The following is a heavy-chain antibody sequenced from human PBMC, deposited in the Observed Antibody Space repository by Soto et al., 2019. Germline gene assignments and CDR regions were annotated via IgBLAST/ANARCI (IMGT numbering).Heavy chain of an antibody. CDR3: ARGGPWKVYDFWTAYSFDI. D-gene: IGHD3-3*01. CDR1: GFTVSSNY. J-gene: IGHJ3*02. Sequence: EVQLVESGGGLVQPGGSLRLSCAVSGFTVSSNYMSWVRQAPGKGLEWVSLIYTGGATYYADSVKGRFTISRDDSKNTLHLQMNSLRAEDTALYFCARGGPWKVYDFWTAYSFDIWGQGTMVTVYS. V-gene: IGHV3-66*01. CDR2: IYTGGAT.